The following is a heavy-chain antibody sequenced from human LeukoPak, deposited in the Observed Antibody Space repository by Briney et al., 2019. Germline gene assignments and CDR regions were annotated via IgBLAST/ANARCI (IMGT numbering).Heavy chain of an antibody. CDR2: IYHSGST. Sequence: SGTLSLTCAVSGGSISSSNWWSWVRQPPGKWLECLGEIYHSGSTNYNPSLKSRVTISVDKSKNQFSLKLSSVTAGDTAMYYCARDRYDILTGWALYGMDVWGKGTTVTVPS. CDR3: ARDRYDILTGWALYGMDV. J-gene: IGHJ6*04. CDR1: GGSISSSNW. D-gene: IGHD3-9*01. V-gene: IGHV4-4*02.